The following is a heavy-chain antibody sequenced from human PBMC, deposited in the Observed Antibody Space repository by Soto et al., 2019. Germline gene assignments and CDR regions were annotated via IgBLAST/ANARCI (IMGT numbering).Heavy chain of an antibody. D-gene: IGHD2-15*01. CDR3: ATGFLGLCTGGNCPLDY. CDR1: GFTFSRQA. Sequence: QVQFVESGGGVVQPERSLRLSCAASGFTFSRQAMHWVRQAPGRGLEWVAVIWYHGIDKYYADSVKGLFTISRDNSKNTVYLQMNSLRGEDTAVYYCATGFLGLCTGGNCPLDYWGQGTLVTVSS. J-gene: IGHJ4*02. CDR2: IWYHGIDK. V-gene: IGHV3-33*01.